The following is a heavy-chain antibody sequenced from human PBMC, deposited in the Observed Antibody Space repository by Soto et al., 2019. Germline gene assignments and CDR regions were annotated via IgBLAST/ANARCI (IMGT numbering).Heavy chain of an antibody. CDR3: ARERPDGARLDP. Sequence: PSETLSLTCTVSGGSISSGGYSWTWIRQHPGKGLEWIGYIYYSGSTYYKPSLKSRVTISVDTSKNQLSLKLSSVTAADTAVYYCARERPDGARLDPWGQGTLVTVSS. D-gene: IGHD6-6*01. J-gene: IGHJ5*02. V-gene: IGHV4-31*02. CDR1: GGSISSGGYS. CDR2: IYYSGST.